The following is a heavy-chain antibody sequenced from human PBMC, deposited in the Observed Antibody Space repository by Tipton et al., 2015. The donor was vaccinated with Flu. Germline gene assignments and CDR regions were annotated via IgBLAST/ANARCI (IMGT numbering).Heavy chain of an antibody. D-gene: IGHD6-19*01. Sequence: QLVQSGAEVKKPGASVKVSCKASGYTFTGYYMHWVRQAPGQGLEWMGWINPNSGGTNYAQKFQGRVTMTRDTYISTAYMELSRLRSDDTAVYYCARDYGSGWEGFDYWGQGTLVTVSS. J-gene: IGHJ4*02. CDR3: ARDYGSGWEGFDY. CDR1: GYTFTGYY. CDR2: INPNSGGT. V-gene: IGHV1-2*02.